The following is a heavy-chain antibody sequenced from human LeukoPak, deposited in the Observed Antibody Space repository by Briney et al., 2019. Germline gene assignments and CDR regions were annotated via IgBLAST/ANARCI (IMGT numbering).Heavy chain of an antibody. J-gene: IGHJ6*02. V-gene: IGHV1-24*01. D-gene: IGHD3-10*01. Sequence: ASVKVSCKVSGYTLTELSMHWVRQAPGKGLEWMGGFDPEDGETIYAQKFQGRVTMTEDTSTDTGYMELSSLRSEDTAVYYWATDQRGAGLGFVYGSGSFNGLDVWGQGTTVTVSS. CDR3: ATDQRGAGLGFVYGSGSFNGLDV. CDR2: FDPEDGET. CDR1: GYTLTELS.